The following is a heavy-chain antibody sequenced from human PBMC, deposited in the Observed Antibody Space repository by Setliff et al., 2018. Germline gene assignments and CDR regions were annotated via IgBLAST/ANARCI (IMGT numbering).Heavy chain of an antibody. D-gene: IGHD6-19*01. CDR2: TSHSGSA. CDR3: TRGAVAGRGWFDP. Sequence: SDTLSLTCGVSGGSIVSHSCWTWVRQAPGKGLEWIGETSHSGSAHYNPSLRSRVTISVDKSKNHFSLKLTSVTAADTAVYYCTRGAVAGRGWFDPWGQGTQVTVSS. CDR1: GGSIVSHSC. J-gene: IGHJ5*02. V-gene: IGHV4-4*02.